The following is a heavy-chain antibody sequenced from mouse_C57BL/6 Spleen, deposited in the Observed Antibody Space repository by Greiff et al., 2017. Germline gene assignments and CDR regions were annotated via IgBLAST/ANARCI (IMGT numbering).Heavy chain of an antibody. V-gene: IGHV1-54*01. D-gene: IGHD3-1*01. Sequence: QVQLQQPGAELVRPGTSVKVSCKASGYAFTNYLIEWVKQRPGQGLEWIGVINPGSGGTNYNEKFKGKATLTADKSSSTAYMQLSSLTSEDSAVYFCASRATKSPDAMDYWGQGTSVTVSS. J-gene: IGHJ4*01. CDR3: ASRATKSPDAMDY. CDR1: GYAFTNYL. CDR2: INPGSGGT.